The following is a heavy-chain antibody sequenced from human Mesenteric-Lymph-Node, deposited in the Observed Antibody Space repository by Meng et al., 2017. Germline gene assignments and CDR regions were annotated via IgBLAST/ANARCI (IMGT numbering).Heavy chain of an antibody. CDR2: INHSGST. D-gene: IGHD2-15*01. CDR3: ARAVGYCSGLNCYSGLYYGMDF. J-gene: IGHJ6*02. V-gene: IGHV4-34*01. Sequence: GALRLSCAVYGGSFSGYYWSWIRQPPGKGLEWIGEINHSGSTNCNPSLKSRVTISVDTSKNHFSLKVTSVTAADTAVYYCARAVGYCSGLNCYSGLYYGMDFWGQGTTVIVSS. CDR1: GGSFSGYY.